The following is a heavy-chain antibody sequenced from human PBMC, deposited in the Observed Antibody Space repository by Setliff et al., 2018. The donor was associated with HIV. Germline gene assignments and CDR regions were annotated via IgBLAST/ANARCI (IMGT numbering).Heavy chain of an antibody. V-gene: IGHV1-46*01. Sequence: GASVKVSCKASGYTFSSYSLPWVRQAPGQGLEWMGVINPHGGSTNYAQKFQGXXTMTRDASTSTVYMELSSLXSDDTAXYYCARLRPTAFFDYWGQGTLXXVSS. CDR1: GYTFSSYS. CDR2: INPHGGST. J-gene: IGHJ4*02. CDR3: ARLRPTAFFDY. D-gene: IGHD3-3*01.